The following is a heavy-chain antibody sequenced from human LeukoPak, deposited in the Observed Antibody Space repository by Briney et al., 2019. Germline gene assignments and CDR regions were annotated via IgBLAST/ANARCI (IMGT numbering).Heavy chain of an antibody. Sequence: GGSLRLSCAASGFTFSSYSMNWVRQAPGKGLEWVSSISSSSSYIYYADSVKGRFTISRDNAKNSLYLQMNSLRDEDTAVYYCARGSGEDIVLMVYAIRGSYFDYWGQGTLVTVSS. CDR2: ISSSSSYI. D-gene: IGHD2-8*01. CDR1: GFTFSSYS. CDR3: ARGSGEDIVLMVYAIRGSYFDY. V-gene: IGHV3-21*01. J-gene: IGHJ4*02.